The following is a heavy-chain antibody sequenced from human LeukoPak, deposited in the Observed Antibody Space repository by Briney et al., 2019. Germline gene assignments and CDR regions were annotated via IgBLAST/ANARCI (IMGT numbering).Heavy chain of an antibody. Sequence: GGSLRLSCAASGFTFDDYAMHWVRQAPGKGLEWVSLISWDGGSTYYADSVKGRFTISRDNSKNSLYLQMNSLRAEDTALYYCAKDFRPFYYYYMDVWGKGTTVTVSS. D-gene: IGHD6-6*01. CDR1: GFTFDDYA. CDR3: AKDFRPFYYYYMDV. V-gene: IGHV3-43D*03. J-gene: IGHJ6*03. CDR2: ISWDGGST.